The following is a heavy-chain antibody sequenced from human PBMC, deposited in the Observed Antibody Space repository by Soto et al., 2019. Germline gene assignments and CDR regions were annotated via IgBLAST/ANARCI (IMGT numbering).Heavy chain of an antibody. CDR2: IKIKVDSATT. CDR1: GFTFSNAW. CDR3: TTDDPINRN. J-gene: IGHJ4*02. V-gene: IGHV3-15*01. Sequence: PGGSLSLSCAASGFTFSNAWMSWVRQAPGKGLEWVGRIKIKVDSATTDYAAPVKGRFSISRDDSRNTLYLQMNSLKIEDTAVYYCTTDDPINRNWGQGTLVTVS.